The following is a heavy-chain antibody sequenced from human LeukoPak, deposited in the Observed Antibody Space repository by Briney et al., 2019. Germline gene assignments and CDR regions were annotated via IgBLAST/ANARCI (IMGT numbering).Heavy chain of an antibody. CDR2: IIPPFGTA. Sequence: SVKVSCKTSGGTCSTYAISWVRQAPGQGLEWVGGIIPPFGTAKYAQMLQGRETITTDESTTTAYMELSRLRSEDTAVYYCASRRGYSYGYVYWGQGTRVTVSS. V-gene: IGHV1-69*05. CDR1: GGTCSTYA. CDR3: ASRRGYSYGYVY. J-gene: IGHJ4*02. D-gene: IGHD5-18*01.